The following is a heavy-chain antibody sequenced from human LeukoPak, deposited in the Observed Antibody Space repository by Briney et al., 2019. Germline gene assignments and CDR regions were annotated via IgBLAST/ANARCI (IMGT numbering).Heavy chain of an antibody. CDR1: GGTFSSYA. CDR2: IIPIFGTA. D-gene: IGHD5-18*01. CDR3: ASSVELWSQYNWYFDL. V-gene: IGHV1-69*13. J-gene: IGHJ2*01. Sequence: GASVKVSCKASGGTFSSYAIIWVRQAPGPGLEWMGGIIPIFGTANYAQKFQGRVTITADESTSTAYMELSSLRSEDTAVYYCASSVELWSQYNWYFDLWGRGTLVTVSS.